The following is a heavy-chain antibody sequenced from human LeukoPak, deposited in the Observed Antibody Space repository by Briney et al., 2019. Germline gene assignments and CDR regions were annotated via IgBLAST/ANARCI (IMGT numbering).Heavy chain of an antibody. CDR3: ARDFIAARGGYYYYYYMDV. D-gene: IGHD6-6*01. CDR2: FYHGGST. J-gene: IGHJ6*03. V-gene: IGHV4-38-2*02. Sequence: SETLSLTCTVSGYSITSGFYWDWIRQPPGKGLEWIGTFYHGGSTYYNPSLKSRVTISVDTSKNQFSLNLTSVTAADTAVYYCARDFIAARGGYYYYYYMDVWGKGTTVTVSS. CDR1: GYSITSGFY.